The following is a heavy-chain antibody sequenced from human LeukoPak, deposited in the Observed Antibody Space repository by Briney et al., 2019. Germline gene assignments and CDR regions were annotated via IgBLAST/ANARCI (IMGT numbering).Heavy chain of an antibody. J-gene: IGHJ4*02. D-gene: IGHD1-26*01. CDR3: ARVFSSGSYDY. Sequence: GASVKVSCKASGYTFTSYDINWVRQATGQGLEWMGWMNPNSGNTGYAQKFQGRVTITRNTSISTDYMELSRLRSEDTAVYYCARVFSSGSYDYWGQGTLVTVSS. CDR2: MNPNSGNT. V-gene: IGHV1-8*03. CDR1: GYTFTSYD.